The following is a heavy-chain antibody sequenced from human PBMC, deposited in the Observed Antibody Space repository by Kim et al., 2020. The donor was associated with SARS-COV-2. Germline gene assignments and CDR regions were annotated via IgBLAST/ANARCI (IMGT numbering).Heavy chain of an antibody. J-gene: IGHJ4*02. CDR2: INHSGST. V-gene: IGHV4-34*01. D-gene: IGHD2-15*01. CDR1: GGSFSGYY. Sequence: SETLSLTCAVYGGSFSGYYWSWIRQPPGKGLEWIGEINHSGSTNYNPSLKSRVTISVDTSKNQFSLKLSSVTAADTAVYYCARGPRDRINDYWGQGTMVTVSS. CDR3: ARGPRDRINDY.